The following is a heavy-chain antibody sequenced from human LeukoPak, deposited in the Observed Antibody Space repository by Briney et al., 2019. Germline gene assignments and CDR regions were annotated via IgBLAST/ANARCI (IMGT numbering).Heavy chain of an antibody. CDR1: GGTFSSYA. CDR3: ATTVTTGRWWDATYYYYMDV. Sequence: ASVKVSCKASGGTFSSYAISWVRQAPGQGLEWMGGIIPIFGTANYAQKFQGRVTITADKSTSTAYMELSSLRSEDTAVYYCATTVTTGRWWDATYYYYMDVWGKGTTVTVSS. J-gene: IGHJ6*03. D-gene: IGHD4-17*01. V-gene: IGHV1-69*06. CDR2: IIPIFGTA.